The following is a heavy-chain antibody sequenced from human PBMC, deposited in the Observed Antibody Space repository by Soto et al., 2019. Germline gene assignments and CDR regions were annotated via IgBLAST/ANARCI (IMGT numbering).Heavy chain of an antibody. V-gene: IGHV3-74*01. J-gene: IGHJ4*02. CDR1: GFTFSSRW. CDR3: ARGTQTTVTTRLFDC. CDR2: INSDGTTI. Sequence: GGSLGLSCAAYGFTFSSRWMHWVRQAPGKGLVWVSRINSDGTTITYADSVKGRFTISRDNAKNTLYLQMNSLRAEDTAVYYCARGTQTTVTTRLFDCWGQGTLVTVSS. D-gene: IGHD4-17*01.